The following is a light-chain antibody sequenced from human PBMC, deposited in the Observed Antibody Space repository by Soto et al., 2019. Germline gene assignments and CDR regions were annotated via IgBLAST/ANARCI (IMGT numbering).Light chain of an antibody. CDR2: GGS. V-gene: IGKV3-20*01. J-gene: IGKJ2*01. Sequence: EIVWTQSPGTLSLSPGERATLSCRASQSVTSNYFAWYQQKPGQAPRLLIFGGSRRATGIPDRFSGSGSGTDFTLTISRLEPEDFAVYYCRQYGSSPSYTFGQGTKLEIK. CDR1: QSVTSNY. CDR3: RQYGSSPSYT.